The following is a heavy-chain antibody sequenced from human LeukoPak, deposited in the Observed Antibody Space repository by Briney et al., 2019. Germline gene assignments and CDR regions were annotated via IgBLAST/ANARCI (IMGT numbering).Heavy chain of an antibody. Sequence: GGSLRLSCAASGFTFSSYAMSWVRQAPGKGLEWVSAISGSGGSTYYADSVKGRFTISRDNSKNTLYLQMNSLRAEDTAVYYCAKLGGIVVVPAASYWNWFDPWGQGTLVTVS. J-gene: IGHJ5*02. V-gene: IGHV3-23*01. CDR1: GFTFSSYA. CDR2: ISGSGGST. CDR3: AKLGGIVVVPAASYWNWFDP. D-gene: IGHD2-2*01.